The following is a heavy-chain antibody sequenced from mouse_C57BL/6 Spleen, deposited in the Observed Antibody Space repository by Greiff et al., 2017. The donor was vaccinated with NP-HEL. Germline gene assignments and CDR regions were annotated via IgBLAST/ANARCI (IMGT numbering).Heavy chain of an antibody. CDR1: GYTFTSYW. J-gene: IGHJ2*01. CDR3: ARSVGRYYFDY. CDR2: IDPSDSYT. V-gene: IGHV1-69*01. D-gene: IGHD4-1*01. Sequence: VQLQQPGAELVMPGASVKLSCKASGYTFTSYWMHWVKQMPGQGLEWIGEIDPSDSYTNYNQKFKGKSTLTVDKSSSTAYMQLSSLTSEDSAVYYCARSVGRYYFDYWGQGTTLTVSS.